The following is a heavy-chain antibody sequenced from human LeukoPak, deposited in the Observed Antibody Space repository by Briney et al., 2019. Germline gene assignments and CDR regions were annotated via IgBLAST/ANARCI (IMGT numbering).Heavy chain of an antibody. J-gene: IGHJ4*02. CDR1: GDSTDSSTYF. CDR2: IYHSGDT. V-gene: IGHV4-39*01. D-gene: IGHD1-26*01. CDR3: ARRGVGASPFDF. Sequence: SETRSLTCTVSGDSTDSSTYFWGWIRQSPGKGLEWIATIYHSGDTFYTPSLQSRVTISVDIIKNQFSLKVNSVTAADTAVYYCARRGVGASPFDFWGQGTLVTVS.